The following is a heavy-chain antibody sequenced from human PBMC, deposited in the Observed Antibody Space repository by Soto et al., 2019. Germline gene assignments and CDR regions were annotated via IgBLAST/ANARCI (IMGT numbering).Heavy chain of an antibody. J-gene: IGHJ6*02. V-gene: IGHV3-53*05. Sequence: GGSLRLSCAASGFNVSSNYMSWVRQAPGKGLEWLSVIYSGGSTYYAESVKGRFTISRDNSKNTLYLQMNSLRAEDTAVYYCAKSRGSGNNGMDVWGQGTTVTVSS. CDR2: IYSGGST. CDR1: GFNVSSNY. CDR3: AKSRGSGNNGMDV. D-gene: IGHD3-10*01.